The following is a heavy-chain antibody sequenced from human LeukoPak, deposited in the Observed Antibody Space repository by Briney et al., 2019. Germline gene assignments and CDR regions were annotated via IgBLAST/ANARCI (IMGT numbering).Heavy chain of an antibody. Sequence: GGSLRLSCAASGFTFSSYSMNWVRQAPGKGLEWVSSISSSSSYIYYADSVKGRFTISRDNAKNSLYLQMNSLRAEDTAVYYCARDLLTGIGFMDPYYMDVWGKGTTVTVSS. D-gene: IGHD3-9*01. CDR1: GFTFSSYS. V-gene: IGHV3-21*01. CDR3: ARDLLTGIGFMDPYYMDV. CDR2: ISSSSSYI. J-gene: IGHJ6*03.